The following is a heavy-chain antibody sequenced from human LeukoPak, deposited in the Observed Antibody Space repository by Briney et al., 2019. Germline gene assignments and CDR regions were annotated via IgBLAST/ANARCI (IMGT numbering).Heavy chain of an antibody. D-gene: IGHD3-22*01. V-gene: IGHV1-69*05. Sequence: SVKVSCKASGGTFSSYAISWVRQAPGQGLEWMGRIIPIFGTANYAQKFQGRVTITTDESTSTAYMELSSLRSGDTAVYYCARVSMIVVGSAFDIWGQGTMVTVSS. J-gene: IGHJ3*02. CDR3: ARVSMIVVGSAFDI. CDR1: GGTFSSYA. CDR2: IIPIFGTA.